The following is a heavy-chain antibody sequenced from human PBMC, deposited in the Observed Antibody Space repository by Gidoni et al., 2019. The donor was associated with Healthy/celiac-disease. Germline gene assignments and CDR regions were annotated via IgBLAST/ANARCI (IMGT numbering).Heavy chain of an antibody. D-gene: IGHD3-22*01. CDR2: IIPIFGTA. J-gene: IGHJ4*02. CDR1: GGTFSSYA. V-gene: IGHV1-69*01. CDR3: ASRIPTYYYDSSGYYPNYFDY. Sequence: QVQLVQSGAEVKKPGSSVKVSCKASGGTFSSYAISWVRQAPGQGLEWMGGIIPIFGTANYAQKFQGRVTITADESTSTAYMELSSLRSEDTAVYYCASRIPTYYYDSSGYYPNYFDYWGQGTLVTVSS.